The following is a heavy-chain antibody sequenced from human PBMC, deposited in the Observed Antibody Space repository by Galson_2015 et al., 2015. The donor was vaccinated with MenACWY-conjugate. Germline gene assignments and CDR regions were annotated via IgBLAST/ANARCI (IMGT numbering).Heavy chain of an antibody. CDR3: TRQSPLNFDY. D-gene: IGHD2-8*01. CDR2: IRCKRNNYAT. Sequence: SLRLSCAASGVSFRDSAMHWVRQASGKGLEWVGRIRCKRNNYATTYAASGQGRFTVSRDESERTAYLHMNSLKTEDTAIYYCTRQSPLNFDYWGQGVLVTVSS. V-gene: IGHV3-73*01. CDR1: GVSFRDSA. J-gene: IGHJ4*02.